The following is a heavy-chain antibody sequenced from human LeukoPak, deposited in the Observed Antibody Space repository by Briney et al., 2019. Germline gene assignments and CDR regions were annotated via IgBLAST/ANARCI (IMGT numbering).Heavy chain of an antibody. CDR2: ISDSGSST. CDR1: GFTFNSYA. J-gene: IGHJ4*02. V-gene: IGHV3-23*01. D-gene: IGHD2-15*01. CDR3: AKERIWNVVVVVAAQNFDY. Sequence: GGSLRLSCAASGFTFNSYAMNWVRQAPGKGLEWVSGISDSGSSTYYADSVKGRFTISRDNSKNTLYLQMNNLRAEDTAVYYCAKERIWNVVVVVAAQNFDYWGQGTLVTVSS.